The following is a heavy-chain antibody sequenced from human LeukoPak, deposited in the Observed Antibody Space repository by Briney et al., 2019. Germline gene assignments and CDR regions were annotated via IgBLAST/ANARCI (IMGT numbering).Heavy chain of an antibody. CDR3: ATASFDSSGYYGTSIGLDY. D-gene: IGHD3-22*01. CDR2: ISYDGSNK. V-gene: IGHV3-30-3*01. Sequence: PGRSLRLSCAASGFAFSSYAMHWVRQAPGKGLEWVAVISYDGSNKYYADSVKGRFTIPRDNSKNTLYLQMNSLRAEDTAVYYCATASFDSSGYYGTSIGLDYWGQGTLVTVSS. CDR1: GFAFSSYA. J-gene: IGHJ4*02.